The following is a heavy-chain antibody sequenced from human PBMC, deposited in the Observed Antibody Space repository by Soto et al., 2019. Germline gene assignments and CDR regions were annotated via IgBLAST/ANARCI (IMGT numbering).Heavy chain of an antibody. D-gene: IGHD6-13*01. CDR3: ARACSAGKSSPPDF. Sequence: GGSLRLSCAASGFTFSSFAMSWVRQAPGKGLDWVSAISGSGGSTYSADSVKGRFTISRDNSKNTLYLQMSSLRAEDTAVYYCARACSAGKSSPPDFGGPGALVAVSS. V-gene: IGHV3-23*01. CDR2: ISGSGGST. CDR1: GFTFSSFA. J-gene: IGHJ4*02.